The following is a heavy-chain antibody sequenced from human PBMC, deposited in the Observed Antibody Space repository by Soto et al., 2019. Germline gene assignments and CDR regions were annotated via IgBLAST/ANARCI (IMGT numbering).Heavy chain of an antibody. J-gene: IGHJ4*02. V-gene: IGHV4-31*03. Sequence: PSETLSLTCSVSGGSISIGGHYWSWIRQDPGKGLEWIGYIDYRGSAYFTPSLKGRITMSVDTSKNQFSLNVSSVTTADTAVYFCARAITGVARKYYFDYWGQGTLVTVSS. CDR2: IDYRGSA. D-gene: IGHD5-12*01. CDR3: ARAITGVARKYYFDY. CDR1: GGSISIGGHY.